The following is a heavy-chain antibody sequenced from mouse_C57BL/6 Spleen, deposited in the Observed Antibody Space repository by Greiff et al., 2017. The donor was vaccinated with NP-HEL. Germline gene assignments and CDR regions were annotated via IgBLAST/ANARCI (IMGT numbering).Heavy chain of an antibody. CDR1: GFSLSTFGMG. D-gene: IGHD1-1*01. Sequence: QVTLKESGPGILQPSQTLSLTCSFSGFSLSTFGMGVGWIRQPSGKGLEWLAHIWWDDDKYYNPALKSRLTISKDTSKNQVFLKIANVDTAETATYYCARIPYYGSSPWVAYWGQGTLVTVSA. CDR2: IWWDDDK. V-gene: IGHV8-8*01. CDR3: ARIPYYGSSPWVAY. J-gene: IGHJ3*01.